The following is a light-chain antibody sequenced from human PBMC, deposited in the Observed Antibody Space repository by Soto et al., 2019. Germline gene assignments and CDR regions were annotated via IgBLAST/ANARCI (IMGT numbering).Light chain of an antibody. Sequence: VLTQSPGTLSLSPGERATLSCRASRSVSSNYLAWYQHKPGQAPRLLIYAAFRRATGIPDRFSGSGSGTDFTLTINRLEPEDFAVYYCQQYGYSQWTFGQGTKVEIK. CDR1: RSVSSNY. V-gene: IGKV3-20*01. CDR3: QQYGYSQWT. CDR2: AAF. J-gene: IGKJ1*01.